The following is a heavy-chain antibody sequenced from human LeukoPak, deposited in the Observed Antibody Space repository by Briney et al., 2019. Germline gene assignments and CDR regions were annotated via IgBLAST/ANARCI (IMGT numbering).Heavy chain of an antibody. V-gene: IGHV3-23*01. D-gene: IGHD1-26*01. CDR3: AKDSKWDHWDY. CDR2: ISGIGGST. CDR1: GFTFSIYA. Sequence: GWSLRLSCAASGFTFSIYAMSGGRQAPGKGLEWGSAISGIGGSTYYAYSVKGRFTISRHNSKHTLYLQMNSLRAEDTALHYCAKDSKWDHWDYWGQGTLVTVSS. J-gene: IGHJ4*02.